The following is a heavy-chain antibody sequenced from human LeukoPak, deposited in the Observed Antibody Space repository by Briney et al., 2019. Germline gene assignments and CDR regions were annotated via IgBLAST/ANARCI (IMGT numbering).Heavy chain of an antibody. CDR3: AKHRGSVPDYALDI. Sequence: PGGSLRLSCAASGFIFSSYATSWVRRAPGKGLEWVSGISGSGGTTYYADSVKGRSTISRDNSKNTLYLQMNSLRAEDTALYYCAKHRGSVPDYALDIWGQGTMVTVSS. CDR1: GFIFSSYA. CDR2: ISGSGGTT. J-gene: IGHJ3*02. V-gene: IGHV3-23*01. D-gene: IGHD3-10*01.